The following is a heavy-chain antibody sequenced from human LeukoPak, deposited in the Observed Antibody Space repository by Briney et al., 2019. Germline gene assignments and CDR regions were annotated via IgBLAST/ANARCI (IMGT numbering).Heavy chain of an antibody. V-gene: IGHV3-23*01. Sequence: GGSLRLSCAASGFTFSSYAMSWVRQAPGKGLEWVSAISGSGGSTYYADSVKGRFTISRDNSKNTLYLQMNSLRAEDTAVYYCAKSSVEGYCSGGSCYYSGFDPWGQGTLVTVSS. CDR1: GFTFSSYA. CDR2: ISGSGGST. D-gene: IGHD2-15*01. CDR3: AKSSVEGYCSGGSCYYSGFDP. J-gene: IGHJ5*02.